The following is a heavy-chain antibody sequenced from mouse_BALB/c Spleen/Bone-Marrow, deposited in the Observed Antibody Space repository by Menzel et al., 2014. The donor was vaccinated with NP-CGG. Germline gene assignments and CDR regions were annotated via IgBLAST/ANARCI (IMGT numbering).Heavy chain of an antibody. V-gene: IGHV1-69*02. CDR1: GYTFTSYW. J-gene: IGHJ2*01. D-gene: IGHD6-5*01. Sequence: QVQLQQPGAELVRPGASLKLSCKASGYTFTSYWINWVKQRPGQGLEWIGNIYPSDSYTNYNQRFKDKATLTVDKSSSTAYMHHSSPTSEDSAVYYCTRSYANYFDYWGRGTTLTVSS. CDR2: IYPSDSYT. CDR3: TRSYANYFDY.